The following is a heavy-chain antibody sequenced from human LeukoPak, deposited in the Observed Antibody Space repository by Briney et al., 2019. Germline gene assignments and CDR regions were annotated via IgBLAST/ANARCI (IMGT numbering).Heavy chain of an antibody. J-gene: IGHJ4*02. V-gene: IGHV3-9*01. CDR3: AKDIRIAVAGLYYFDY. CDR2: ISWNSGSI. Sequence: GGSLRLSCAASGFTFSRYWMHWVRQAPGKGLERVSGISWNSGSIGYADSVKGRFTISRDNAKNSLYLQMNSLRAEDTALYYCAKDIRIAVAGLYYFDYWGQGTLVTVSS. CDR1: GFTFSRYW. D-gene: IGHD6-19*01.